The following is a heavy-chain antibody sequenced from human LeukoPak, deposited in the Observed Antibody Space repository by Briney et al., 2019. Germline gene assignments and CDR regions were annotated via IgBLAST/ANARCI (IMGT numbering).Heavy chain of an antibody. J-gene: IGHJ5*02. Sequence: GGSLRLSCAASGFTFSTYAMSWVRQAPGKGLEWVSVISGRGGSTYYADSVKGRFTISRDDSKNTLYLQMNSLRAEDTAVYFCAKNYGVRGDRDWFDPWGQGTLVTVSS. CDR2: ISGRGGST. V-gene: IGHV3-23*01. D-gene: IGHD3-10*01. CDR3: AKNYGVRGDRDWFDP. CDR1: GFTFSTYA.